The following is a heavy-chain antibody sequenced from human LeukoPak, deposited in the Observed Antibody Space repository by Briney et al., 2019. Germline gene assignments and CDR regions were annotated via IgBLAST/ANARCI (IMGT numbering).Heavy chain of an antibody. Sequence: ASVKVSCKASGYTFTSYDINWVRQATGQGLEWMGWMNPNSGNTGYAQKFQGRVTITRNTSISTAYMELSSLRSEDTAVYYCARSRDYYYDSSGYYPGYFDYWGQGTLVTVSS. J-gene: IGHJ4*02. D-gene: IGHD3-22*01. CDR3: ARSRDYYYDSSGYYPGYFDY. CDR2: MNPNSGNT. V-gene: IGHV1-8*03. CDR1: GYTFTSYD.